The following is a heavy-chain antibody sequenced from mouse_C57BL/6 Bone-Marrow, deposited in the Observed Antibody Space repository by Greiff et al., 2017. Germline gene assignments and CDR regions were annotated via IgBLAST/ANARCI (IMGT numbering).Heavy chain of an antibody. CDR2: IYPYNGVS. Sequence: LVESGPELVKPGASVKISCKASGYSFTGYYMHWVKQSHGNILDWIGYIYPYNGVSSYNQKFKGKATLTVDKSSSTAYMELRSLTSEDSAVYYCARSRGYYGSRGDFDYWGQGTTLTVSS. CDR3: ARSRGYYGSRGDFDY. CDR1: GYSFTGYY. V-gene: IGHV1-31*01. J-gene: IGHJ2*01. D-gene: IGHD1-1*01.